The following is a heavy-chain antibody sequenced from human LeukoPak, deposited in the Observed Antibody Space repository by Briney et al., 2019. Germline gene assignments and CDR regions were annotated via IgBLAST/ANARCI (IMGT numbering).Heavy chain of an antibody. D-gene: IGHD1-7*01. CDR3: AREVITGTTHIDY. V-gene: IGHV1-3*01. CDR1: GYTFTIYA. CDR2: INAGNGNT. J-gene: IGHJ4*02. Sequence: ASVNVSFKASGYTFTIYAMHWVRQAPGQGLEWMGWINAGNGNTKYSQKFQGRVTITRDTSASTAYMELSSLRSEDTAVYYCAREVITGTTHIDYWGQGTLVTVSS.